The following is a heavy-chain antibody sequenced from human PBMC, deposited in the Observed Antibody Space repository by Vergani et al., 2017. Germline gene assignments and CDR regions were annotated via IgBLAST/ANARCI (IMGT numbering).Heavy chain of an antibody. CDR2: ISSNGGST. Sequence: EVQLVESGGGLVQPGGSLRLSCSASGCTFSSYAMHWVRQAPGKGLEYVSAISSNGGSTYYAASVKGRFTIARDNSKNTLYLQMSSLRAEDTAVYYCVKDLPEGLLWFGEPRGAMDVWGQGTTVTVSS. J-gene: IGHJ6*02. CDR3: VKDLPEGLLWFGEPRGAMDV. CDR1: GCTFSSYA. D-gene: IGHD3-10*01. V-gene: IGHV3-64D*06.